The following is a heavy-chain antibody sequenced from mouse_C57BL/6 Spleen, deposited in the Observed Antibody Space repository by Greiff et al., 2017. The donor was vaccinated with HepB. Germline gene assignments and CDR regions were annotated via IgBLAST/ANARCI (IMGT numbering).Heavy chain of an antibody. CDR3: VRQGLGHWYFDV. D-gene: IGHD4-1*01. Sequence: EVQLVESGGGLVQPKGSLKLSCAASGFSFNTYAMNWVRQAPGKGLEWVARIRSKSNNYATYYADSVKDRFTISRDDSESMLYLQMNNLKTEDTAIYYCVRQGLGHWYFDVWGTGTTVTVSS. V-gene: IGHV10-1*01. CDR1: GFSFNTYA. CDR2: IRSKSNNYAT. J-gene: IGHJ1*03.